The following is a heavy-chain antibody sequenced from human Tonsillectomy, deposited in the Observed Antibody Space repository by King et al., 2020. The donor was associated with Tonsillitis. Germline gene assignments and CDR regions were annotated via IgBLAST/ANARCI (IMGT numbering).Heavy chain of an antibody. CDR3: AKSFVTYSSSLEDYYGMDV. Sequence: QLVESGGGLVQPGGSLRLSCAASGFTFSSYAMSWVRQAPGKGLEWVSVIYSGGSSTYYADSVKGRFTISRDNSKNTLYLQMNSLRAEDTAVYYCAKSFVTYSSSLEDYYGMDVWGQGTTVTVSS. CDR1: GFTFSSYA. V-gene: IGHV3-23*03. J-gene: IGHJ6*02. CDR2: IYSGGSST. D-gene: IGHD6-13*01.